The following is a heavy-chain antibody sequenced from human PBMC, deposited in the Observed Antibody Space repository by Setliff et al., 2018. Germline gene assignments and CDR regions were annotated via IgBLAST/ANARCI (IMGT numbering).Heavy chain of an antibody. CDR2: TIPMFGTA. D-gene: IGHD6-19*01. V-gene: IGHV1-69*13. CDR1: GGTFSNYT. Sequence: SVKVSCKASGGTFSNYTINWVRQAPGQGLEWMGGTIPMFGTANYAQKFQGRVTITADESTSTAYMELSSLRSEDTAVYYCARAPGYSSGWYFDYWGQGTLVTVSS. CDR3: ARAPGYSSGWYFDY. J-gene: IGHJ4*02.